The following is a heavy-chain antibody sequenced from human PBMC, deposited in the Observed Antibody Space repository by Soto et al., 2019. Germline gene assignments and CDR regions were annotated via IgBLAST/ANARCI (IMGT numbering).Heavy chain of an antibody. CDR1: GFTLTSSA. Sequence: SVKVSCKASGFTLTSSAMQWVRQARGQRLEWIGWIVVGSGNTNYAQKFQERVTITRDMSTSTAYMELSSLRSEDTAVYYCAATFWNSSFFTNYYYYYFIDFWCKAPSVSVFS. J-gene: IGHJ6*03. CDR3: AATFWNSSFFTNYYYYYFIDF. D-gene: IGHD1-7*01. CDR2: IVVGSGNT. V-gene: IGHV1-58*02.